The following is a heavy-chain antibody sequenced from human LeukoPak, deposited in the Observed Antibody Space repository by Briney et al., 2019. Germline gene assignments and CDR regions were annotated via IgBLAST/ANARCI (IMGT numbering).Heavy chain of an antibody. Sequence: GGSLRLSCAASGFTFNSYAMTWVRQAPGKGLEWVSAISGSGGSTYYADSVKGRFTISRDNSKNTLYLQMNSLRAEDTAVYYCAKDLRSGSVFDYWGQGTLVTVSS. V-gene: IGHV3-23*01. CDR2: ISGSGGST. CDR1: GFTFNSYA. J-gene: IGHJ4*02. D-gene: IGHD1-26*01. CDR3: AKDLRSGSVFDY.